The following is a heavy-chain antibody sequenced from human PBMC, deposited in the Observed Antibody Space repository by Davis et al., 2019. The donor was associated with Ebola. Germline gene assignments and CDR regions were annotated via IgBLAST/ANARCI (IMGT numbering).Heavy chain of an antibody. Sequence: GGSLRLSCAASGFTFSSYGMSWVRQAPGKGLEWVSTISSAGGSTYYADSVKGRFTISSDDSKNTLHLQMNSLRAEDTAVYYCARGHRSSTPWGYDAFDLWGQGTMVTVSS. CDR2: ISSAGGST. D-gene: IGHD7-27*01. CDR3: ARGHRSSTPWGYDAFDL. J-gene: IGHJ3*01. V-gene: IGHV3-23*01. CDR1: GFTFSSYG.